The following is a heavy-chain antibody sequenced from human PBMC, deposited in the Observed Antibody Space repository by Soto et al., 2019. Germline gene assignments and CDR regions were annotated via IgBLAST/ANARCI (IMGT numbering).Heavy chain of an antibody. V-gene: IGHV3-23*01. Sequence: EVQLLESGGGLVQPGGSLRLSCAASGFTFSTCAMSWVRQAPGKGLEWVSSIGGSGGRTYQADSVKGRFTISRDDSKNTLYLQMNSLGAEDKGVYYCAKDPAYCGGNLRGSYFDYWGQGTLVTVPS. CDR2: IGGSGGRT. CDR3: AKDPAYCGGNLRGSYFDY. CDR1: GFTFSTCA. D-gene: IGHD2-21*02. J-gene: IGHJ4*02.